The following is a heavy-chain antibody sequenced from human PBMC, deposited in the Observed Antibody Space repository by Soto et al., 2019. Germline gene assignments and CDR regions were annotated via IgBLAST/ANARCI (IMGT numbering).Heavy chain of an antibody. CDR3: AIDSPLSGSSHYPTYASDI. J-gene: IGHJ3*02. CDR2: IWYDGSNQ. CDR1: GFTFSSHG. V-gene: IGHV3-33*01. D-gene: IGHD1-1*01. Sequence: QVQLVQSGGGVVQPGRSLRLSCAASGFTFSSHGIHWVRQAPGKGLEWVAVIWYDGSNQYYADSVKGRFTVSRDNSKNMVFLQMSSLRAEDTSLYYFAIDSPLSGSSHYPTYASDIWGQGTMVIVSS.